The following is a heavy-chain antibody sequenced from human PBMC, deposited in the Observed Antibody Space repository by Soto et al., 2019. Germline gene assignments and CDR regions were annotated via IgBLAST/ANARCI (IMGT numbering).Heavy chain of an antibody. Sequence: QVQLQQWGAGLLKPSETLSLTCAVYGGSVSGANYYWSWIRQPPGKGLEWIGEMSHSGGTHFNPSLQSRVTLSVDTSTNQFSLKLSSVTAADTALYYCARVERGTATTVVDALDIWGPGTMVPVPS. J-gene: IGHJ3*02. CDR3: ARVERGTATTVVDALDI. V-gene: IGHV4-34*01. CDR2: MSHSGGT. CDR1: GGSVSGANYY. D-gene: IGHD1-1*01.